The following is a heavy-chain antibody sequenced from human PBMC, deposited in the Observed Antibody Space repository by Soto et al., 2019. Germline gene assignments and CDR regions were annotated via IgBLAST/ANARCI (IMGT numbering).Heavy chain of an antibody. CDR2: INSDGSST. CDR1: GFTFSSYW. Sequence: EVQLVESGGGLVQPGESLRLSCAASGFTFSSYWMHWVRQAPGKGLVWVSRINSDGSSTSYAGSVKGRFTISRDNAKNTLNLRMNSLRAEDTAVYYCVRTSLVVAAATREEDWGHGTLVTFAS. J-gene: IGHJ4*01. CDR3: VRTSLVVAAATREED. V-gene: IGHV3-74*01. D-gene: IGHD2-15*01.